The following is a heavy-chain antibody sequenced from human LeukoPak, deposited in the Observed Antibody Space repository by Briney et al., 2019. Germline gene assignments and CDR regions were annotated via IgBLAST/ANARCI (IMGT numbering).Heavy chain of an antibody. CDR2: ISAYNGNT. D-gene: IGHD3-3*01. V-gene: IGHV1-18*01. CDR1: GYTFTSYG. Sequence: GASVKVSCKASGYTFTSYGISWVRQAPGQGLEWMGWISAYNGNTNYAQKLQGRVTMTTDTSTSTAYMELRSLRSDDTAVYYCARVYYDFWSGYYREVDYWGQGTLVTVSS. CDR3: ARVYYDFWSGYYREVDY. J-gene: IGHJ4*02.